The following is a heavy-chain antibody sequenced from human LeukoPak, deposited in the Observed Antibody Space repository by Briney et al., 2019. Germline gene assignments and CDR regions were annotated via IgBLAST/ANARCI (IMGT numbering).Heavy chain of an antibody. CDR1: GFTFSSYW. J-gene: IGHJ4*02. CDR2: IKQDGSEK. D-gene: IGHD2-21*02. Sequence: GGSLRLSCAASGFTFSSYWMTWVRQAPGKGLEWVANIKQDGSEKFYVDSVKGRFTISRDNAKSSLYLQMNSLRVEDTAVYYCARGGPAYCGADCYDFDYWGQGSLVTVSS. V-gene: IGHV3-7*01. CDR3: ARGGPAYCGADCYDFDY.